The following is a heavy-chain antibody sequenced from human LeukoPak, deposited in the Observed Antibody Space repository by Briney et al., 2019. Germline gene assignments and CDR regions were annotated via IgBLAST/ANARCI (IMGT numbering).Heavy chain of an antibody. CDR1: GGTFSSYT. Sequence: SVKVSCKASGGTFSSYTISWVRQAPGQGLEWMGRIIPILGIANYAQKFQGRVTITADKSTSTAYMELSSLRSGDTAVYYCAREYMWELPTQYYFDYWGQGTLVTVSS. CDR2: IIPILGIA. J-gene: IGHJ4*02. D-gene: IGHD1-26*01. V-gene: IGHV1-69*04. CDR3: AREYMWELPTQYYFDY.